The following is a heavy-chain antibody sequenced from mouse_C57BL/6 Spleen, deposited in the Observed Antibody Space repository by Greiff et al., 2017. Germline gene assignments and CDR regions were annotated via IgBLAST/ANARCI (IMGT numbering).Heavy chain of an antibody. CDR1: GYTFTDYE. CDR3: TRSGGAFDY. D-gene: IGHD3-1*01. J-gene: IGHJ2*01. V-gene: IGHV1-15*01. Sequence: QVQLQQSGAELVRPGASVTLSCKASGYTFTDYEMHWVKQTPVHGLEWIGAIDPETGGTAYNQKFKGKAILTADKSSSTAYMELRSLPSEDSAVYYCTRSGGAFDYWGQGTTLTVSS. CDR2: IDPETGGT.